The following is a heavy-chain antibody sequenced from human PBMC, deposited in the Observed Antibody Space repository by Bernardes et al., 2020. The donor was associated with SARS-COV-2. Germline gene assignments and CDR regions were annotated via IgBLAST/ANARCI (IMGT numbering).Heavy chain of an antibody. D-gene: IGHD5-18*01. V-gene: IGHV3-21*04. CDR3: ANNHGYIYDNSGDY. Sequence: GGSLRLSCAASGFTFSSYTMNWVRQAPGKGLEWISSISTSSSYISYSDSVRGRFTISRDNSKNTLYLQMNSLRAEDTAVYYCANNHGYIYDNSGDYWGQGTLVTVSS. J-gene: IGHJ4*02. CDR1: GFTFSSYT. CDR2: ISTSSSYI.